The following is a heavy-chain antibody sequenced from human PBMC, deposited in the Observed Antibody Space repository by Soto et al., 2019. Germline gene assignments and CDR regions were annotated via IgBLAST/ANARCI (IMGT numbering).Heavy chain of an antibody. Sequence: SETLSLTCTVSGGSISSSSYYWGWIRQPPGKGLEWIGSIYYSGSTYYNPSLKSRVTISVDTSKNQFSLKLSSVTAADTAVYYCATQDIVATIFLDYWGQGTLVTVSS. V-gene: IGHV4-39*01. CDR2: IYYSGST. D-gene: IGHD5-12*01. CDR3: ATQDIVATIFLDY. J-gene: IGHJ4*02. CDR1: GGSISSSSYY.